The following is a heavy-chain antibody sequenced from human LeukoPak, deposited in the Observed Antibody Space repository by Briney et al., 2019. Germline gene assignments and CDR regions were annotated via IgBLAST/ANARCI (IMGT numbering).Heavy chain of an antibody. V-gene: IGHV3-33*01. CDR3: ARGEYQLLHIDY. CDR1: GFTFSSYG. CDR2: IWYDGSNK. Sequence: GGSLRLSCAASGFTFSSYGMHWVRQAPGKGLEWVAVIWYDGSNKYYADSVKGRFTISRDNSKDTLYLQMNSLRAEDTAVYYCARGEYQLLHIDYWGQGTLVTVSS. J-gene: IGHJ4*02. D-gene: IGHD2-2*01.